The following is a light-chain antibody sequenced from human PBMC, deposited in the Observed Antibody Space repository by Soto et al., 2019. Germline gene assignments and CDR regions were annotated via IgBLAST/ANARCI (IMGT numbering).Light chain of an antibody. CDR3: QQYNNWPLT. CDR2: GAS. J-gene: IGKJ4*01. CDR1: QSVSSY. V-gene: IGKV3-15*01. Sequence: EMVMTQSPATLSVSPGGRASLACRASQSVSSYLAWYQQKPGQAPRLLIYGASTRATDIPARFSGSGSGTEFTLTISSLQSEDFALYYCQQYNNWPLTFGGGTKVDIK.